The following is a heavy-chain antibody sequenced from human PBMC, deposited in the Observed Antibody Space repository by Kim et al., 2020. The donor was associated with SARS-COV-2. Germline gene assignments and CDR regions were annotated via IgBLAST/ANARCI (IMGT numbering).Heavy chain of an antibody. CDR2: IYSDGST. V-gene: IGHV3-53*01. D-gene: IGHD3-10*01. CDR1: GFTLSTNY. J-gene: IGHJ6*02. Sequence: GGSLRLSCVASGFTLSTNYMSWVRQAPGKGLEWVSVIYSDGSTYYADSVKGLLTISRDSAKNTLYLQMNSLRAEDTAVYYCARDQYYYGWGSYPRLMMDVWGQGTTVTVSS. CDR3: ARDQYYYGWGSYPRLMMDV.